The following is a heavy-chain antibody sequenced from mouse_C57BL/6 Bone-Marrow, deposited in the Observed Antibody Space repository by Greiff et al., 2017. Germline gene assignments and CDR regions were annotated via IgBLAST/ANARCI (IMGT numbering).Heavy chain of an antibody. CDR1: GYAFSSSW. CDR2: LYPGDGDT. J-gene: IGHJ3*01. D-gene: IGHD2-12*01. Sequence: VKLMESGPELVKPGASVTISCKASGYAFSSSWMNWVKQRPGKGLEWIGRLYPGDGDTNYNGKFKGKATLTADTSSSTAYMQLSSLTSEDSAVYFCARSIYSYEDLAWFAYWGQGTLVTVSA. CDR3: ARSIYSYEDLAWFAY. V-gene: IGHV1-82*01.